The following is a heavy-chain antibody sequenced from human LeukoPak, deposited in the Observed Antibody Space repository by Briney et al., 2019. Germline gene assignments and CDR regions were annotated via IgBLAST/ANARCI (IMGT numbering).Heavy chain of an antibody. Sequence: SQTLSLTCTVSGGSISSGSYYWSWIRQPAGKGLEWIGRIYTSGSTNYNPSLKSRVTISVDTSKNQFSLKLSSVTAAETAVYYCARCDGWSGTSLDYWGQGTLVTVSS. J-gene: IGHJ4*02. CDR3: ARCDGWSGTSLDY. CDR1: GGSISSGSYY. V-gene: IGHV4-61*02. D-gene: IGHD1-7*01. CDR2: IYTSGST.